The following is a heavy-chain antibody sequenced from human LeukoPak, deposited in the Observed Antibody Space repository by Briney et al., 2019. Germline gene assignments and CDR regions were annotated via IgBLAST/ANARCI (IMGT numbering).Heavy chain of an antibody. J-gene: IGHJ4*02. V-gene: IGHV1-2*02. CDR3: ARDGGFDN. Sequence: ASVKVSCKASGYTFIDYYMHWVRQAPGQGLEWMGWINPNSGDTDSAQRFQGRVTLTRDTSISTAYLEVSRLRADDTVVYYCARDGGFDNWGQGSLVTVSS. CDR1: GYTFIDYY. D-gene: IGHD3-16*01. CDR2: INPNSGDT.